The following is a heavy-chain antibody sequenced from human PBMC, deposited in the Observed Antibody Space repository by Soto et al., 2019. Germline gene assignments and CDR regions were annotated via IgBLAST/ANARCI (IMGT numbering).Heavy chain of an antibody. CDR1: GFTFSNYA. D-gene: IGHD6-13*01. CDR3: AKDAGAAGTFDY. J-gene: IGHJ4*02. CDR2: VSRDGSSE. Sequence: QVQLVESGGGVVQPGRSLRLSCAASGFTFSNYAMQWVRQAPGKGLEWVAVVSRDGSSEHYVDSVKGRFTISRDNSKNTVHLQVNSLRPEDTAVYYCAKDAGAAGTFDYWGQGTLVTVSS. V-gene: IGHV3-30*18.